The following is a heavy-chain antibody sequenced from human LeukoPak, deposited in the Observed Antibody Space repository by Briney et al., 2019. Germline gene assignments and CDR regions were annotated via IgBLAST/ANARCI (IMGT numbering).Heavy chain of an antibody. CDR3: ARVVVVVTTWVFPYFDY. V-gene: IGHV4-39*01. Sequence: PSETLSLTCTASGGSISSSSYYWGWIRQPPGKGLEWIGSIYYSGSTYYNPSLKSRVTISVDTSKNQFSLKLSSVTAADTAVYYCARVVVVVTTWVFPYFDYWGQGTLVTVSS. J-gene: IGHJ4*02. D-gene: IGHD2-15*01. CDR1: GGSISSSSYY. CDR2: IYYSGST.